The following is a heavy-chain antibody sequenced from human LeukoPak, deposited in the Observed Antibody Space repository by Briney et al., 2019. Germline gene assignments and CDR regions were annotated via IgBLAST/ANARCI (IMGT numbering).Heavy chain of an antibody. D-gene: IGHD3-22*01. J-gene: IGHJ4*02. CDR2: ISACNGNT. Sequence: GASVKVSCKASGYTFTSYGISWVRQAPGQGLEWMGWISACNGNTNYAQKLQGRVTMTTDTSTSTAYMELRSLRSDDTAVYYCARDPSIYYDSSGYEQIDYWGQGTLVTVSS. CDR1: GYTFTSYG. CDR3: ARDPSIYYDSSGYEQIDY. V-gene: IGHV1-18*01.